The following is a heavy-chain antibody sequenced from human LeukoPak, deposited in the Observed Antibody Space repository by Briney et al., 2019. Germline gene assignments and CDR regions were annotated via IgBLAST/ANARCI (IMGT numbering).Heavy chain of an antibody. CDR1: GFTFSSYD. Sequence: GGSLRLSSADSGFTFSSYDMSWVRQAPGKGLEWVSAISNNGGYTYYADSVQGRFTISRDNSKSTLCLQMNSLRAEDTAVYYCAKQLGYCSDGSCYFPYWGQGTLVTVSS. J-gene: IGHJ4*02. D-gene: IGHD2-15*01. V-gene: IGHV3-23*01. CDR3: AKQLGYCSDGSCYFPY. CDR2: ISNNGGYT.